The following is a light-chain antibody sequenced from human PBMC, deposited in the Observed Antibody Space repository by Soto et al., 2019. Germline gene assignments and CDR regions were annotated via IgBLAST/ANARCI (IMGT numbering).Light chain of an antibody. CDR2: RND. Sequence: QSVLTQPPSASGTPGQRVTIPCSGSRSNIGSNPLNWYQLLPGEAPTLLIYRNDQRPSGVPDRFSGSKSGTSASLAISGLQSEDAGEYYCAAWDDNLFGPVFGGGTKLTVL. CDR3: AAWDDNLFGPV. J-gene: IGLJ3*02. CDR1: RSNIGSNP. V-gene: IGLV1-44*01.